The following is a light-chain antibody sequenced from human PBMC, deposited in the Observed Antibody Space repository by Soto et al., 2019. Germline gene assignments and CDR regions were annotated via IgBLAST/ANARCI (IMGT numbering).Light chain of an antibody. J-gene: IGKJ1*01. V-gene: IGKV1-5*03. Sequence: DIQMTQSPSTLSASVGDRVTITCRASQSVITSLAWYQQKPGKAPKLLIYKASSLKSGVPSRFSGGGSGTEFTLTISSLQPDDFATYYCQQYYNYWTFGQGTKV. CDR1: QSVITS. CDR2: KAS. CDR3: QQYYNYWT.